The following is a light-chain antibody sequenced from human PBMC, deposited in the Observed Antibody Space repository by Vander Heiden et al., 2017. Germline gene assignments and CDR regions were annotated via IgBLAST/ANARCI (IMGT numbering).Light chain of an antibody. J-gene: IGLJ2*01. CDR3: QSAYSIVTYVV. V-gene: IGLV3-25*02. Sequence: SNALTRQTSETVSPGQTARITCSGDALPKQYAYWYQQKPGQAPVLVIYKDSERPSGIPERFSGSSSVTTGTLTISGVYAEDEADYYCQSAYSIVTYVVFGGGTKLTVL. CDR2: KDS. CDR1: ALPKQY.